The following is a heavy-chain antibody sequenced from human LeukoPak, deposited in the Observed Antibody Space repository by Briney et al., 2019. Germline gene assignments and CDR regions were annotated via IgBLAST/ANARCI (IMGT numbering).Heavy chain of an antibody. V-gene: IGHV3-48*03. CDR1: GFTLSSYE. Sequence: GGSLRLSCAAPGFTLSSYEMNWVRQAPGKGLEWVSYSSSSGSGTYYADSVKGRFTISRENAKNSLYLQMNSLRDEDTAVYYCARVGFCSGGRCPDAFDIWGQGTMVTISS. CDR2: SSSSGSGT. J-gene: IGHJ3*02. D-gene: IGHD2-15*01. CDR3: ARVGFCSGGRCPDAFDI.